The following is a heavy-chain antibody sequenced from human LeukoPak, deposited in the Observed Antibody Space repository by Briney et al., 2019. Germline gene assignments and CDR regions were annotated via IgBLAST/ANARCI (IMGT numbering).Heavy chain of an antibody. CDR1: GFTFSSYA. D-gene: IGHD1-1*01. J-gene: IGHJ4*02. Sequence: PGGSLRLSCAASGFTFSSYAMSWVRQAPGKGLEWVSAISGSGGSTYYADSVKGRFTISRDNSKNTLYLQMNSLRADDTAVYYCARDGLEGGSDYFDYWGQGILVTVSS. CDR3: ARDGLEGGSDYFDY. V-gene: IGHV3-23*01. CDR2: ISGSGGST.